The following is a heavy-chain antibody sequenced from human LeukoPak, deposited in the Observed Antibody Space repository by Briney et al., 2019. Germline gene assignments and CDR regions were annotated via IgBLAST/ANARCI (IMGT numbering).Heavy chain of an antibody. CDR2: IRSKANSYAT. V-gene: IGHV3-73*01. D-gene: IGHD6-13*01. J-gene: IGHJ4*02. Sequence: RTGGSLRLSCAASGFTFSGSAMHWVRQASGKGLEWVGRIRSKANSYATAYAASVKGRFTISRDDSKNTAYLQMNSLKTEDTAVYYCTRHSIAAAGRDYWGQGTLVTVSS. CDR3: TRHSIAAAGRDY. CDR1: GFTFSGSA.